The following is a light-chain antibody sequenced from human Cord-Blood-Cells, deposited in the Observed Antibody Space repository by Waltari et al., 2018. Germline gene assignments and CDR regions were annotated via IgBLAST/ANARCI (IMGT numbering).Light chain of an antibody. CDR2: GAS. V-gene: IGKV3-20*01. CDR3: QQYGSSPYT. CDR1: QSVSSSY. Sequence: EIVLTQSPGTLSLSPGERATLSCRASQSVSSSYLAWYQQKPGQAPRRRIYGASSRATGIPDRFSVSGSGTDFTLTISRLEPEDFAVYYCQQYGSSPYTFGQGTKLEIK. J-gene: IGKJ2*01.